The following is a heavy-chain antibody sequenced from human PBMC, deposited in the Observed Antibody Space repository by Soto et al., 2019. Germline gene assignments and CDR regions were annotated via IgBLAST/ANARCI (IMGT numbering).Heavy chain of an antibody. V-gene: IGHV1-46*01. CDR3: AIRGGRNSSSADLGLDY. Sequence: ASVKVSCKASGYTFTSYYMHWVRQAPGQGLEWMGIINPSGGTTSYAQKFQGRVTMTRDTSTSTVYMELSSLRSEDTAVYYCAIRGGRNSSSADLGLDYWGQGTLVTVSS. CDR1: GYTFTSYY. J-gene: IGHJ4*02. D-gene: IGHD6-6*01. CDR2: INPSGGTT.